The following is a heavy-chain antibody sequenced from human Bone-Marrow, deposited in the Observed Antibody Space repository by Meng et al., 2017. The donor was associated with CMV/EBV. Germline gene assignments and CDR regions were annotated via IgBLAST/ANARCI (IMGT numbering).Heavy chain of an antibody. CDR2: IYSGGST. Sequence: GESLKISCAASGFTVSSNYMSWVRQAPGKGLEWVSVIYSGGSTYYADSVKGRFTISRDNSKNTLYLQMNSLRAEDTAVYYCAVRFCSGGSCAVGALGAFDYWGQGTLVTVSS. CDR3: AVRFCSGGSCAVGALGAFDY. V-gene: IGHV3-53*01. CDR1: GFTVSSNY. D-gene: IGHD2-15*01. J-gene: IGHJ4*02.